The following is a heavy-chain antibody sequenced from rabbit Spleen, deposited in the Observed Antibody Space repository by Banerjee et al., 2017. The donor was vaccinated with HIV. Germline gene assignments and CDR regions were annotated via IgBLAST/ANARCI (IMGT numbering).Heavy chain of an antibody. CDR1: GFSFNSGYD. D-gene: IGHD1-1*01. V-gene: IGHV1S45*01. J-gene: IGHJ3*01. CDR2: IYAGSSGST. CDR3: ARDTSTSFSSYGMDL. Sequence: QEQLVESGGGLVQPEGSLTLTCKASGFSFNSGYDMCWVRQAPGKGLEWIACIYAGSSGSTYSATWAKGRFTISKTSSTTVTLQMTSLTAADTATYFCARDTSTSFSSYGMDLWGQGTLVTVS.